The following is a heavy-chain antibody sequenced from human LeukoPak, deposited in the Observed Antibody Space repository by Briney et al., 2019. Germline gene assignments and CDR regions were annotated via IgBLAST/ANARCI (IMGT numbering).Heavy chain of an antibody. CDR3: ARDGGSGWSSAFFDF. D-gene: IGHD6-19*01. J-gene: IGHJ4*02. Sequence: QPGGSLRLSCAASGFSFGSYWMTWIRQAPGKGLEWVAHIKEDATESRSADSVKGRFSISRDNTKNSLFLQLNSLRAEDTAVYYCARDGGSGWSSAFFDFWGQGTLVTVSS. CDR2: IKEDATES. V-gene: IGHV3-7*03. CDR1: GFSFGSYW.